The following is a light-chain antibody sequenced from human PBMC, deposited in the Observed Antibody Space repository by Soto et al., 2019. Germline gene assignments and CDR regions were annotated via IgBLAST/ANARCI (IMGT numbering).Light chain of an antibody. CDR1: SGDIGSYNR. J-gene: IGLJ1*01. CDR3: SSYTNINTSACV. V-gene: IGLV2-14*01. Sequence: QSALTQPASVSGSPGQSITISCTGTSGDIGSYNRVSWYQQHPAKAPKLIIYEVTDRPSGVSNRFSGSKSGNTASLTISGLQAEDEAEYYCSSYTNINTSACVFGTGTKLTVL. CDR2: EVT.